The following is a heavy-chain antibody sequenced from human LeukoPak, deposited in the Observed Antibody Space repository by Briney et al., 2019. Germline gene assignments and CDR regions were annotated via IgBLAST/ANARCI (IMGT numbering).Heavy chain of an antibody. CDR1: GFTFSDYY. J-gene: IGHJ4*02. Sequence: PGGSLRLSCAASGFTFSDYYMSWIRQAPGKGLEWVTYISSSSSYKNYANSVKGRFTISRDNAKNSLYLQMNSLRAEDTAMYYCARYYYGSGSSPCDYWGQGTLVTVSS. D-gene: IGHD3-10*01. CDR3: ARYYYGSGSSPCDY. CDR2: ISSSSSYK. V-gene: IGHV3-11*06.